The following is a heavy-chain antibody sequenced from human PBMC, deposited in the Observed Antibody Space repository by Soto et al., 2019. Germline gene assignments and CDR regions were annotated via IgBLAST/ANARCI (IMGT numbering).Heavy chain of an antibody. J-gene: IGHJ4*02. CDR3: ARDVGRHSGGIDY. CDR1: GGTFSSYS. D-gene: IGHD1-26*01. Sequence: QVQLVQSGAEVKKPGSSVKLSCKASGGTFSSYSINWVRQAPGQGLEWMGEIIPIFGTANYAQKFQGRVTITADESTSTAHMELSSLTSEDTAVYYCARDVGRHSGGIDYWGQGTLVTVSS. CDR2: IIPIFGTA. V-gene: IGHV1-69*01.